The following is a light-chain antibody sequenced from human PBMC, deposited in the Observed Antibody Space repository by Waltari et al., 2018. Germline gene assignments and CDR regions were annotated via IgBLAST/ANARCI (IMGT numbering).Light chain of an antibody. CDR3: ALYMGSGIWV. Sequence: QTVVTQEPSLSVSPGGTVTLTCALSSGSLSTTSYATWYHQTPGQAPRTLVYKANARSSGVPDRFSGSIPGNTAALTITGAQADDESDYYCALYMGSGIWVFGGGTRLTVL. J-gene: IGLJ3*02. V-gene: IGLV8-61*01. CDR1: SGSLSTTSY. CDR2: KAN.